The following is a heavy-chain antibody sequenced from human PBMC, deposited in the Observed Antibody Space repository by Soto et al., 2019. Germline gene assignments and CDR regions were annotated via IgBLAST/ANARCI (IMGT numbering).Heavy chain of an antibody. V-gene: IGHV3-30*18. Sequence: QVQLVESGGGVVQPGRSLRLSCAASGFTFSSYGMHWVRQAPGKGLEWVAVISYDGSNKYYADSVKGRFTISRDNSKNTLYLQMNSLRAEDTAVYYCAKDPGSYSLTYGMDVWGQGTTVTVSS. D-gene: IGHD1-26*01. CDR3: AKDPGSYSLTYGMDV. CDR1: GFTFSSYG. CDR2: ISYDGSNK. J-gene: IGHJ6*02.